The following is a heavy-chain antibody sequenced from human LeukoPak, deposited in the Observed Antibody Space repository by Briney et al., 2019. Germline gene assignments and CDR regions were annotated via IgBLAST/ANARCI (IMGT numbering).Heavy chain of an antibody. CDR2: IYHSGST. D-gene: IGHD3-16*01. CDR1: GYSISSGYY. Sequence: SETLSLTCTVSGYSISSGYYWGWIRQPPGKGLEWIGSIYHSGSTYYNPSLKSRVTISVDTSKNQFSLKLSSVTAADTAVYYCARHPFMITFGGVHLKGAFDIWGQGTMVTVSS. CDR3: ARHPFMITFGGVHLKGAFDI. V-gene: IGHV4-38-2*02. J-gene: IGHJ3*02.